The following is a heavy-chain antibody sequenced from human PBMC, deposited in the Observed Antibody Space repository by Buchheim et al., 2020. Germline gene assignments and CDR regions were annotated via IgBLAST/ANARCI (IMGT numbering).Heavy chain of an antibody. Sequence: QVQLVQSGAEVKKPGSSVKVSCKASGGTFSSYAISWVRQAPGQGLEWMGGIIPIFGTANYAQKFQGRVTITADESTSTAYLELSSLRSAETAVYYCARCRRPRIAVAGSSFDYYYGMDVWGQGTT. CDR3: ARCRRPRIAVAGSSFDYYYGMDV. V-gene: IGHV1-69*01. J-gene: IGHJ6*02. CDR2: IIPIFGTA. D-gene: IGHD6-19*01. CDR1: GGTFSSYA.